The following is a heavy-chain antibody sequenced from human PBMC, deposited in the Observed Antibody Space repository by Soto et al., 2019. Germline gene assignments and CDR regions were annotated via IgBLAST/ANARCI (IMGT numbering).Heavy chain of an antibody. V-gene: IGHV3-30*03. Sequence: GGSLRLSCAASGFTFSDYAMHWVRQAPGKGLEWVAVVSHDGRNTHYADSVKDRFTISRDSSKNTVSLEMTSLRAEDTAVYYCARGGRQWLVTSDFNYWGQGALVTVSS. CDR3: ARGGRQWLVTSDFNY. CDR1: GFTFSDYA. CDR2: VSHDGRNT. J-gene: IGHJ4*02. D-gene: IGHD6-19*01.